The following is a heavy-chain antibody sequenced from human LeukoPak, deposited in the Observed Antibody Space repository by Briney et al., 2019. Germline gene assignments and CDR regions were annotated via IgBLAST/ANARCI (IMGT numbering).Heavy chain of an antibody. CDR3: ASLGSMGY. J-gene: IGHJ4*02. Sequence: PSETLSLTCSVSGSSISSGSFYWNCIRHPAGKGLEWVGRIYTSRTTTYNPSLKSRVTISVDTSKNQFSLKLTSVTAADTAVYYCASLGSMGYWGQGTLVTVSS. CDR1: GSSISSGSFY. D-gene: IGHD1-26*01. V-gene: IGHV4-61*02. CDR2: IYTSRTT.